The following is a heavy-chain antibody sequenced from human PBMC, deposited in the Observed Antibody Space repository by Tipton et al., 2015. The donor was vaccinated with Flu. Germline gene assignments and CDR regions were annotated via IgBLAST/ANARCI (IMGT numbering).Heavy chain of an antibody. V-gene: IGHV3-23*01. CDR1: GFNISTNY. CDR2: MTGSGAGT. D-gene: IGHD2/OR15-2a*01. CDR3: AKNMDSLFFFDF. J-gene: IGHJ4*02. Sequence: GSLRLSCAASGFNISTNYLTWVRQAPGKGLEWVSTMTGSGAGTYSADSVKGRFTISRDNSKNTLYLQMNSLRADDTAIYFCAKNMDSLFFFDFWGQGTRVTGSS.